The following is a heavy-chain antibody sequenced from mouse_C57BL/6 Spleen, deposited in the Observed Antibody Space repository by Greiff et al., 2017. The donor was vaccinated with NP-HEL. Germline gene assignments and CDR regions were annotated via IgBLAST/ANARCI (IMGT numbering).Heavy chain of an antibody. CDR3: TRQRGAMDY. CDR2: IDPETGGT. CDR1: GYTFTDYE. J-gene: IGHJ4*01. Sequence: QVQLQQSGAELVRPGAPVTLSCKASGYTFTDYEMHWVKQTPVHGLEWIGAIDPETGGTAYNQKFKGKAILTADKSSSTAYMELRSLTSEDSAVYYCTRQRGAMDYWGQGTSVTVSS. V-gene: IGHV1-15*01.